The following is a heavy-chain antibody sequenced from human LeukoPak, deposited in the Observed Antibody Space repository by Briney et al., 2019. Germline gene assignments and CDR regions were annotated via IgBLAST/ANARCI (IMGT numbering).Heavy chain of an antibody. Sequence: GGSLRLSCAASGFTFSSYAMSWVRQAPGKGLEWVSAISGSGGSTYYADSVKGRFTISRDNSKNTLYLQMNSLRAEDTAVYYCAKSTIFGVVIKGFGAFDTGGQGTMVTVS. J-gene: IGHJ3*02. CDR3: AKSTIFGVVIKGFGAFDT. CDR1: GFTFSSYA. V-gene: IGHV3-23*01. CDR2: ISGSGGST. D-gene: IGHD3-3*01.